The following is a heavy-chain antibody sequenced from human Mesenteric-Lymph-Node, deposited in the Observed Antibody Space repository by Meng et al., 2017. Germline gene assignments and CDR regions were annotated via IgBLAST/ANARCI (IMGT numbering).Heavy chain of an antibody. CDR1: GFTFSIYA. Sequence: GESLKISCAASGFTFSIYAMHWVRQAPGKGLEWVAVISYDGSNKYYADSVKGRFTISRDNSKNTMYLQMNSLRAEDTAVYYCARDDRPLLWFGEGNMDVWGQGTTVTVSS. V-gene: IGHV3-30*04. CDR2: ISYDGSNK. J-gene: IGHJ6*02. D-gene: IGHD3-10*01. CDR3: ARDDRPLLWFGEGNMDV.